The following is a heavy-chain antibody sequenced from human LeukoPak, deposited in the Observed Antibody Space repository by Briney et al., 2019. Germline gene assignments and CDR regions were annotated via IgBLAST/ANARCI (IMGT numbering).Heavy chain of an antibody. CDR3: ARDSGITGTTDY. J-gene: IGHJ4*02. CDR2: ISGSGGST. CDR1: GFTFSSYA. D-gene: IGHD1-7*01. V-gene: IGHV3-23*01. Sequence: GGSLRLSCAASGFTFSSYAMSWVRQAPGKGLEWVSAISGSGGSTYYADSVKGRFTISRDNSKNTLYPQMNSLRAEDTAVYYCARDSGITGTTDYWGQGTLVTVSS.